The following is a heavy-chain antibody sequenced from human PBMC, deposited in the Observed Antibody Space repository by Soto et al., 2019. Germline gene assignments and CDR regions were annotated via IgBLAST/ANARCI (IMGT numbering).Heavy chain of an antibody. CDR1: GFTFSSYG. CDR2: ISYDGSNK. V-gene: IGHV3-30*18. Sequence: QVQLVESGGGVVQPGRSLRLSCAASGFTFSSYGMHWVRQAPGKGLEWVAVISYDGSNKYSADSVKGRFTISRDNSKNTLYVQMNSLRAEDTAVYYCAKGGIEAHTFYYWGQGTLVTVSS. J-gene: IGHJ4*02. CDR3: AKGGIEAHTFYY. D-gene: IGHD6-6*01.